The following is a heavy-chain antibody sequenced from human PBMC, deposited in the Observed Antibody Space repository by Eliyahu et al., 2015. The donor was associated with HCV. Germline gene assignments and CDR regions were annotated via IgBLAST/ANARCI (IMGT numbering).Heavy chain of an antibody. CDR1: GFSFXAYS. CDR3: AKAVTYCSGDTCNDSYLDL. Sequence: EVQLLESGGGLVKPGGSLRLSCEASGFSFXAYSMNWVRQAPGKGXXWVSRVSGSGVRVYSADSVKGRFTISRDNSKDTVFLQMDSLTSDDTAVYYCAKAVTYCSGDTCNDSYLDLWGRGILVTVSS. V-gene: IGHV3-23*01. D-gene: IGHD2-15*01. J-gene: IGHJ2*01. CDR2: VSGSGVRV.